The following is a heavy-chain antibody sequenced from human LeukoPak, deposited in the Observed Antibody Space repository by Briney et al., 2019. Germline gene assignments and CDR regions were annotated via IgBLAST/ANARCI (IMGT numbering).Heavy chain of an antibody. CDR1: GFTFSSYA. V-gene: IGHV3-23*01. CDR2: ISGSGGST. CDR3: AKESFGCLASGGSCYSFDY. J-gene: IGHJ4*02. Sequence: GGSLRLSCAASGFTFSSYAMSWVRQAPGKGLEWVSAISGSGGSTYYADSVKGRFTISRDNSKNTLYLQMNSLRAEDTAVYYCAKESFGCLASGGSCYSFDYWGQGTLVTVSS. D-gene: IGHD2-15*01.